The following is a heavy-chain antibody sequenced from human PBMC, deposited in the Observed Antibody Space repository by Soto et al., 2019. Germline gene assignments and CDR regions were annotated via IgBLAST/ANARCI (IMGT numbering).Heavy chain of an antibody. Sequence: QLQLQESGPGLVKPSETLSLTCTVSGGSISSSSYYWGWIRQPPGKGLEWIGSIYYSGSTYYNPSLKSRVTISVDTAKNQFSLKLSSVTAADTAVYYCARHEKVAVDYWGQGTLVTVSS. D-gene: IGHD2-15*01. CDR1: GGSISSSSYY. CDR3: ARHEKVAVDY. CDR2: IYYSGST. J-gene: IGHJ4*02. V-gene: IGHV4-39*01.